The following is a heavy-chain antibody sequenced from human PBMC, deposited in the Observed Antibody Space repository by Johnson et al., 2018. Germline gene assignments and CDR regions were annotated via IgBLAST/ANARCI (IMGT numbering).Heavy chain of an antibody. CDR3: ARDVSSALDELFDYHGLDV. D-gene: IGHD6-6*01. CDR2: ISSSSSTI. J-gene: IGHJ6*02. CDR1: GFSFSSYS. Sequence: VQLVQSGGGLVQPGGSLRLSCIGSGFSFSSYSMNWVRQAPGKGLEWVSYISSSSSTIHYTDSVKGRFTISRDNAKNSLYLQMNSLREGGTAVYYCARDVSSALDELFDYHGLDVWGQGTTVTVSS. V-gene: IGHV3-48*02.